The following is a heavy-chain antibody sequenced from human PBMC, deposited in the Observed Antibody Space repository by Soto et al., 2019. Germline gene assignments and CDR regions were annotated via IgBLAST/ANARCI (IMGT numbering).Heavy chain of an antibody. CDR2: ISTSGGTT. CDR1: EFTFSDYY. V-gene: IGHV3-11*01. Sequence: QVQLVESGGGLVKPGVSLRLSCAASEFTFSDYYMSWIRQAPGKGLEWVSYISTSGGTTYYADAVKGRFTISRDNAKNSLYLQMNSLRAEDTAVYYWARDRGSSWTNDAFDIWGQGTMVTVSS. J-gene: IGHJ3*02. CDR3: ARDRGSSWTNDAFDI. D-gene: IGHD6-13*01.